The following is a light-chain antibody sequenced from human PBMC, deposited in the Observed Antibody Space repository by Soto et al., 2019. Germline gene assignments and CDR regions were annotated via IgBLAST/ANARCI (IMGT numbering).Light chain of an antibody. CDR2: YNS. CDR1: NIGSKS. CDR3: QVWHSSSDHVV. Sequence: SYELTQPPSVSVAPGKTARVTCGGDNIGSKSVHWYQQKPGQAPSLVIYYNSDRPSGIPERFSGSNSGNTATLTISRVEAGDEADYYCQVWHSSSDHVVFGGGTKLTVL. J-gene: IGLJ2*01. V-gene: IGLV3-21*04.